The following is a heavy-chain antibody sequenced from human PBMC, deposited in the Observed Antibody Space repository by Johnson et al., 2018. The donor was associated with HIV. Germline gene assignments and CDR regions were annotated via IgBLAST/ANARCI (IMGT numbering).Heavy chain of an antibody. Sequence: VQLVESGGGVLRPGASLRLSCEGFGFIFDDYGLNWVRQAPGKGLEWVSGINWNGGSIGYADSVKGRFTISRDNAKNSLYLQMNSLRAEDTAVYYCAREMNAGNDAFDIWGQGTMVTVSS. CDR1: GFIFDDYG. J-gene: IGHJ3*02. CDR2: INWNGGSI. V-gene: IGHV3-20*04. CDR3: AREMNAGNDAFDI.